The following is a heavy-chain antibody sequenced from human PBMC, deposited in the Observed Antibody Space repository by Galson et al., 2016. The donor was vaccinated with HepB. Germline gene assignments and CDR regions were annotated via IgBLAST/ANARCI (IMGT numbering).Heavy chain of an antibody. CDR3: ARVATVTTFYYYFGMDV. V-gene: IGHV3-30-3*01. D-gene: IGHD4-17*01. Sequence: SLRLSCAASGFTFRSYALNWVRPAPGKGLEWVALISEYGGNNYHVDSVKGRFTISRDNSKNTLYLQMNTLRAEDAAVYYCARVATVTTFYYYFGMDVRGQGTTVTVSS. CDR1: GFTFRSYA. CDR2: ISEYGGNN. J-gene: IGHJ6*02.